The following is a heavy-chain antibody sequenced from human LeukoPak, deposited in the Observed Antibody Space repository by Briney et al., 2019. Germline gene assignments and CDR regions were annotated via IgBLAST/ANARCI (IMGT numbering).Heavy chain of an antibody. CDR1: GGTFSTYA. V-gene: IGHV1-69*06. CDR2: IIPIFGTT. Sequence: ASVKVSCKASGGTFSTYAISWVRQAPGQGLEWMGGIIPIFGTTNYAQKFQGRVTITADKSTSTAYMEQSSLRSEDTAVYYCAREVYSYYYMDVWGKGTTVTVSS. D-gene: IGHD2-8*01. CDR3: AREVYSYYYMDV. J-gene: IGHJ6*03.